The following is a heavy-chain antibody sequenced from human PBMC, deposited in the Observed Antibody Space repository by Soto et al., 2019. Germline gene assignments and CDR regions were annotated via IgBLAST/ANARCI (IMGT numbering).Heavy chain of an antibody. CDR3: ARGQEGGVATH. CDR1: GGSLSGYY. D-gene: IGHD5-12*01. V-gene: IGHV4-34*01. Sequence: QVQLQQWGAGLLKPSETLSLTCVVYGGSLSGYYWSWIRQPPGKGLEWIGEIKDGGLTNYSPSLKRRAIISVYRPKNQFSLKLHSVTAADTAVYYCARGQEGGVATHWYQGSLVTVSS. CDR2: IKDGGLT. J-gene: IGHJ4*02.